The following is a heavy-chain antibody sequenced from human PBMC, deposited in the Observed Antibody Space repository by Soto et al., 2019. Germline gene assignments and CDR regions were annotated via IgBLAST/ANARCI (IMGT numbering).Heavy chain of an antibody. V-gene: IGHV3-30-3*01. D-gene: IGHD5-12*01. CDR1: GFTFSSYA. Sequence: QVQLVESGGGVVQPGRSLRLSCAASGFTFSSYAMHWVRQAPGKGLEWVAVISYDGSNKYYADSVKGRFTISRDNSKNTLYLQMNSLRAEDTAVYYCRTYSGYVNRYYFDYWGQGTLVTVSS. CDR2: ISYDGSNK. J-gene: IGHJ4*02. CDR3: RTYSGYVNRYYFDY.